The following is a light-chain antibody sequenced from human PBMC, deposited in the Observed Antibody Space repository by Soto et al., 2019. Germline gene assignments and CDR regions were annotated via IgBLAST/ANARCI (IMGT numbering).Light chain of an antibody. Sequence: EIVLTQSPGTLSLSPGERATLSCRASQTISNNYLAWYQQKPGQAPRLLIYGASSRATGIPDRFSGSGSGTDFTRTINRLEPEDFAGYYCQQYGSSPWTFGQGTKVEIK. CDR2: GAS. V-gene: IGKV3-20*01. J-gene: IGKJ1*01. CDR3: QQYGSSPWT. CDR1: QTISNNY.